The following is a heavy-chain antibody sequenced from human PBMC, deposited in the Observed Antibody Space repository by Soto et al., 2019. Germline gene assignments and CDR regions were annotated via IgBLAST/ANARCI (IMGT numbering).Heavy chain of an antibody. Sequence: QVQLVQSGAEVKKPGSSVKVSCKASGGTFSSYAISWVRQAPGQGLEWMGGIIPIFGTANYAQKFQGRVTITADESTSTAHMELSSLRSEDTAVYYCARHADILTGYWIYYYGMDVWGQGTTVTVSS. V-gene: IGHV1-69*12. CDR2: IIPIFGTA. J-gene: IGHJ6*02. D-gene: IGHD3-9*01. CDR1: GGTFSSYA. CDR3: ARHADILTGYWIYYYGMDV.